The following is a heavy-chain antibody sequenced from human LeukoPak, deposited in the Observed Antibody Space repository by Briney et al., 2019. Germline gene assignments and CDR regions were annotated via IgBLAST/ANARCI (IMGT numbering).Heavy chain of an antibody. Sequence: PSETLSLTCTVSGGSISSGGYYWSWIRQHPGKGLEWIGYIYYSGSTYYNPSLKSRVTISVDTSKNQFSLKLSSVTAADTAVYYCARDLRVRGAFDYWGQGTLVTVSS. CDR2: IYYSGST. CDR1: GGSISSGGYY. CDR3: ARDLRVRGAFDY. V-gene: IGHV4-31*03. J-gene: IGHJ4*02. D-gene: IGHD3-10*01.